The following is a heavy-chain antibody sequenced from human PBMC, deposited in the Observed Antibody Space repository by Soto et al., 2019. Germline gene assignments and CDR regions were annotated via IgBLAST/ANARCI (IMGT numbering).Heavy chain of an antibody. J-gene: IGHJ4*02. V-gene: IGHV5-10-1*01. Sequence: GESLKISCKGSGYSFTSYWISWVRQMPGKGLEWMGRIDPSDSYTNYSPSFQGHVTISADKSISTAYLQWSSLKASDTAMYYCARRYYDFWSGYPLDYWGQGTLVTAPQ. CDR2: IDPSDSYT. D-gene: IGHD3-3*01. CDR3: ARRYYDFWSGYPLDY. CDR1: GYSFTSYW.